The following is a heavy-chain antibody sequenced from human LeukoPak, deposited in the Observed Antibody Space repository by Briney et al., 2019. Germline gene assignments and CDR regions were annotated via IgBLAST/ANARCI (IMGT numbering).Heavy chain of an antibody. CDR3: ARGFGRYCRGGSCTDY. D-gene: IGHD2-15*01. Sequence: ASVKVSCKASGYTFTSYDINWVRQATGQGLEWMGWMNPNSGNTGYAQKFQGRVTMTRNTSISTAYMELSSLRSEDTAVYYCARGFGRYCRGGSCTDYWGQGPLVTVSS. CDR1: GYTFTSYD. V-gene: IGHV1-8*01. J-gene: IGHJ4*02. CDR2: MNPNSGNT.